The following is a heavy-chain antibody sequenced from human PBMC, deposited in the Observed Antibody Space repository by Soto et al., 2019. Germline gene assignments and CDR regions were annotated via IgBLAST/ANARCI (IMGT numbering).Heavy chain of an antibody. CDR3: VVGDRGVINY. CDR1: GFTFSDHY. CDR2: TKNKAQGYTT. Sequence: EVQLVESGGGLVQPGGSLSLSCATSGFTFSDHYLDWVRQPAGKGLEWVGRTKNKAQGYTTEYAASVKGRFTISRADSKNSLELKMNSMKTEDTAGYYGVVGDRGVINYCGQGTLVTVAS. D-gene: IGHD3-10*01. V-gene: IGHV3-72*01. J-gene: IGHJ4*02.